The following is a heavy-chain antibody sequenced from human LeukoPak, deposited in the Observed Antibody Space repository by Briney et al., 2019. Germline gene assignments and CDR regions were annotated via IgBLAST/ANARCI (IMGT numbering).Heavy chain of an antibody. J-gene: IGHJ6*02. D-gene: IGHD6-6*01. CDR2: IYYSGST. V-gene: IGHV4-59*01. CDR1: GGSISSYY. Sequence: SETLSLTCTVSGGSISSYYWSWFRQPPGKGLEWIGYIYYSGSTNYNPSLKSRVTISVDTSKNQFSLKLSSVTAADTAVYYCVSGKYSSSPYYYGMDVWGQGTTVTVSS. CDR3: VSGKYSSSPYYYGMDV.